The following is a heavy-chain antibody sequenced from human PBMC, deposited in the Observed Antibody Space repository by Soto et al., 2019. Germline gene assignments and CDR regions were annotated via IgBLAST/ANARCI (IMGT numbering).Heavy chain of an antibody. V-gene: IGHV1-69*13. CDR2: IVPIFGTA. J-gene: IGHJ4*02. CDR3: ASTYYYDSRGYYSVPY. D-gene: IGHD3-22*01. CDR1: GGTFSSYA. Sequence: SVKVSCKASGGTFSSYAISWVRQAPGQGLEWMGGIVPIFGTANYAQKFQGRVTITADESTSTAYMELSSLRSEDTAVYYCASTYYYDSRGYYSVPYWGQGTLVTVSS.